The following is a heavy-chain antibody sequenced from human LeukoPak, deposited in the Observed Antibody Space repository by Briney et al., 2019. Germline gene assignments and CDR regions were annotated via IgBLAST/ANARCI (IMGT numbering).Heavy chain of an antibody. CDR3: ARNQRIAAAGSMNY. Sequence: GGSLRLSCAASGFTFSSYAMHWVRQAPGKGLEWVAVISYDGSNKYYADSVKGRFTISRDNSKNTLYLQMNSLRAEDTAVYYCARNQRIAAAGSMNYWGQGTLVTVSS. CDR1: GFTFSSYA. CDR2: ISYDGSNK. V-gene: IGHV3-30-3*01. J-gene: IGHJ4*02. D-gene: IGHD6-13*01.